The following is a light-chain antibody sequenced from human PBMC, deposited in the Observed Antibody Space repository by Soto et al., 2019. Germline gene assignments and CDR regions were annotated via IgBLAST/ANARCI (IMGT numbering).Light chain of an antibody. CDR2: KAS. Sequence: DIQMTQSPSTLSGSVGDRVTITCRASQTISSWLAWYQQKPEKAPKLLIYKASTLKSGVPSRFSGSGSGTEFTLTISSLQPDDFATYYCQQYNSYWWTFGQGTKVEIK. V-gene: IGKV1-5*03. CDR1: QTISSW. CDR3: QQYNSYWWT. J-gene: IGKJ1*01.